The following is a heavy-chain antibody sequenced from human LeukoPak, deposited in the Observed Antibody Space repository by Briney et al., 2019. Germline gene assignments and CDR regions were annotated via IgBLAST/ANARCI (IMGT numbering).Heavy chain of an antibody. CDR3: ARDMYSYDSGGIDS. J-gene: IGHJ4*02. CDR2: ITSSSSDV. D-gene: IGHD3-22*01. Sequence: GESLRLSCATSGFIFSHYKMNWVRQAPGKGLEWVSCITSSSSDVYYADSVKGRFIISRADAKSSLYLQMNSLRAEDTAVYFCARDMYSYDSGGIDSWGQGTLVTVSS. CDR1: GFIFSHYK. V-gene: IGHV3-21*01.